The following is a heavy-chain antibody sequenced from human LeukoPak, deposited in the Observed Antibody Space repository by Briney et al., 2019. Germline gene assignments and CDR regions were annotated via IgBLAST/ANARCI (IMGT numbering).Heavy chain of an antibody. J-gene: IGHJ4*02. D-gene: IGHD3-22*01. CDR1: GFTFSSYG. CDR2: ISGSVVTT. CDR3: AKDLIAGPYYDSSGYSVDY. V-gene: IGHV3-23*01. Sequence: GGTLRLSCAASGFTFSSYGMSWVRQAPGKGLEWVSAISGSVVTTYYADSVKGRFTISRDNSKNTLYLQMNSLRAEDTAVYYCAKDLIAGPYYDSSGYSVDYWGQGTLVTVSS.